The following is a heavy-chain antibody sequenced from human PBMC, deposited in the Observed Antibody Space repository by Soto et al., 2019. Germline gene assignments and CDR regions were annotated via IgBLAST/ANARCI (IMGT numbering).Heavy chain of an antibody. CDR3: ASGEVVPAAIGY. V-gene: IGHV4-59*08. CDR1: GGSISSYY. D-gene: IGHD2-2*01. J-gene: IGHJ4*02. CDR2: IYYSGST. Sequence: QVQLQESGPGLVKPSETLSLTCTVSGGSISSYYWSWIRQPPGKGLEWIGYIYYSGSTNYNPSLKSRVTISVDTSKNQFSLKLSSVTAADTAVYYCASGEVVPAAIGYWGQGTLVTVSS.